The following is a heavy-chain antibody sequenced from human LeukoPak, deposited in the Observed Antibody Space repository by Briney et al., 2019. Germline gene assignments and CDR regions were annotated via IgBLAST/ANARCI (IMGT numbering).Heavy chain of an antibody. CDR1: GFAFRSYA. CDR2: IISSGDVT. CDR3: AKNAGYSYGLYYFDY. V-gene: IGHV3-23*01. Sequence: PGGSLRLSCAASGFAFRSYAMSWVRQAPGKGLEWVSSIISSGDVTYYRDSLKGRFTISRDNSKNMVYLQMDSLGAEDSAVYYCAKNAGYSYGLYYFDYWGQGTLVTVSS. D-gene: IGHD5-18*01. J-gene: IGHJ4*02.